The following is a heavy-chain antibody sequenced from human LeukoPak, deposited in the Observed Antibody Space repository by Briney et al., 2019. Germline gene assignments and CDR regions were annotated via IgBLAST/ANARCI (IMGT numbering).Heavy chain of an antibody. CDR3: ARDPYSGSYGADYYYYMDV. Sequence: PGGSLRLSCTVSGFTVSSNSMSWVRQAPGKGLEWVSFIYSDNTHYSDSVKGRFTISRDNSKNTLYLQMNSLRAEDTAVYYCARDPYSGSYGADYYYYMDVWGKGTTVTISS. CDR2: IYSDNT. J-gene: IGHJ6*03. V-gene: IGHV3-53*01. CDR1: GFTVSSNS. D-gene: IGHD1-26*01.